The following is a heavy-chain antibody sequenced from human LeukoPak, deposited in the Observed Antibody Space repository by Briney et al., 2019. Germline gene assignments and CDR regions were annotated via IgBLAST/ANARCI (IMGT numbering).Heavy chain of an antibody. CDR1: GFTFSNYA. CDR2: ISGSGGTT. J-gene: IGHJ4*02. V-gene: IGHV3-23*01. D-gene: IGHD5-18*01. Sequence: GGSLRLSCAASGFTFSNYAMSWVRQAPGKGLEWVSTISGSGGTTYYADSVKGRFTISRDNSKNTLFLQMSSLRAEDTAVYYCAKIYSRYFDYWGQGTLVTVSS. CDR3: AKIYSRYFDY.